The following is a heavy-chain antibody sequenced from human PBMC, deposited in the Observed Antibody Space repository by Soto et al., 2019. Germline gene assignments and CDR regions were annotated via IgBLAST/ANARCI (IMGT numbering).Heavy chain of an antibody. CDR3: AREHTSEGGPDY. J-gene: IGHJ4*02. CDR1: GGSISSGGYY. V-gene: IGHV4-31*03. D-gene: IGHD2-2*02. Sequence: PSETLSLTCTVSGGSISSGGYYWSWIRQHPGKGLEWIGYIYYSGSTYYNPSLKSRVTISVDTSKNQFSLKLSSVTAADTAVYYCAREHTSEGGPDYWGQGTLVTVS. CDR2: IYYSGST.